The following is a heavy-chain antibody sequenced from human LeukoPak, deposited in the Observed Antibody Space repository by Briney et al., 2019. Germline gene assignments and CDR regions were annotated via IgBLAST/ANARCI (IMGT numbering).Heavy chain of an antibody. V-gene: IGHV3-74*01. CDR1: GFTFSNYW. J-gene: IGHJ6*02. Sequence: AGGSLRLSCAASGFTFSNYWVHWVRQAPGKGLVWVSLIKTDGTSTSYADSVRGRFTISRDNAKNTLYLQLNSLRAEDTAVYYCARDRYYIMDVWGQGTTVTVSS. CDR2: IKTDGTST. CDR3: ARDRYYIMDV.